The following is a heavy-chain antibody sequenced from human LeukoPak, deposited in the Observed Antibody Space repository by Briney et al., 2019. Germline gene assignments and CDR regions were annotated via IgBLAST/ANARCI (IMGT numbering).Heavy chain of an antibody. V-gene: IGHV1-2*06. CDR1: GYTFTGYY. CDR3: ASGIAAAGMGYYYMDV. J-gene: IGHJ6*03. Sequence: GASVKVSGKASGYTFTGYYMHWVRQAPGQGLEWMGRINPNSGGTNYAQKFQGRVTMTRDTSISTAYMELSRLRSDDTAVYYCASGIAAAGMGYYYMDVWGKGTTVTVSS. CDR2: INPNSGGT. D-gene: IGHD6-13*01.